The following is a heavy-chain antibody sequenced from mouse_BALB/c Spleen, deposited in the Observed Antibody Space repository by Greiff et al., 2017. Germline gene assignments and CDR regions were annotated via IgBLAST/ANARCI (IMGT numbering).Heavy chain of an antibody. V-gene: IGHV2-9*02. CDR3: ARSYGNYGGDYAMDY. Sequence: QVQLQQSGPGLVAPSQSLSITCTVSGFSLTSYGVHWVRQPPGKGLEWLGVIWAGGSTNYNSALMSRLSISKDNSKSQVFLKMNSLQTDDTAMYYCARSYGNYGGDYAMDYWGQGTSVTVSS. J-gene: IGHJ4*01. CDR1: GFSLTSYG. CDR2: IWAGGST. D-gene: IGHD2-1*01.